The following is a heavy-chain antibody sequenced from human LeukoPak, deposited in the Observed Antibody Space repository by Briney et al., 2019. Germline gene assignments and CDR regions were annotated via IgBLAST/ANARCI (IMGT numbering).Heavy chain of an antibody. V-gene: IGHV7-4-1*02. CDR3: ARGSYYDSSCYFVFDY. J-gene: IGHJ4*02. D-gene: IGHD3-22*01. CDR2: IIINAGNQ. Sequence: ASAKVSCKASGYTFTSYAMNWGRQEPRRRREWRGWIIINAGNQTYDKGLRGGFVSSLDNSVSRAYRTISSRKAEDTAAYYCARGSYYDSSCYFVFDYWGQGTLVTVSS. CDR1: GYTFTSYA.